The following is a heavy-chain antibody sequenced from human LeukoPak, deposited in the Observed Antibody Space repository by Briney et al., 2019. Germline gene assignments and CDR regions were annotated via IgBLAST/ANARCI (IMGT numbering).Heavy chain of an antibody. J-gene: IGHJ4*02. Sequence: PGRSLRLSCAASGFTFSSDGMHWVRQAPGKGLEWVAVISYDGSNKYYADSVKGRFTISRDNSKNTLYLQMNSLRAEDTAVYYCAKGRYSSGWYYFDYWGQGTLVTVSS. CDR1: GFTFSSDG. CDR2: ISYDGSNK. CDR3: AKGRYSSGWYYFDY. V-gene: IGHV3-30*18. D-gene: IGHD6-19*01.